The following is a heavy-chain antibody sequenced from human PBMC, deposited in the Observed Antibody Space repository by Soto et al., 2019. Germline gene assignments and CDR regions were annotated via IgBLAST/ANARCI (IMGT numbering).Heavy chain of an antibody. D-gene: IGHD3-10*01. CDR1: GGSISSGDYY. Sequence: SETLSLTCTVSGGSISSGDYYWSWIRQPPGKGLEWIGYIYYSGSTYYNPSLKSRVTISVDTSKNQFSLKLSSVTAADTAVYYCARAVTMVRGVIIGPNWFDPWGQGTLVTVSS. CDR2: IYYSGST. CDR3: ARAVTMVRGVIIGPNWFDP. V-gene: IGHV4-30-4*01. J-gene: IGHJ5*02.